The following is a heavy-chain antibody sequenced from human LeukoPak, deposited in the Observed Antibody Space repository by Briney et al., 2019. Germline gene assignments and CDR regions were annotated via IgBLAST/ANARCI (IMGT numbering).Heavy chain of an antibody. V-gene: IGHV4-34*01. CDR2: INLGGST. CDR1: GGSFNGYS. J-gene: IGHJ4*02. CDR3: ATSSKVVRPDSWDY. Sequence: SETLSLTCAVYGGSFNGYSWSWTRQSPGKGLEWIGEINLGGSTNYNPSLKSRVTMTIDTSKKEVSLKLTSVTAADTSIYFCATSSKVVRPDSWDYWGQGTLVTVSS. D-gene: IGHD6-6*01.